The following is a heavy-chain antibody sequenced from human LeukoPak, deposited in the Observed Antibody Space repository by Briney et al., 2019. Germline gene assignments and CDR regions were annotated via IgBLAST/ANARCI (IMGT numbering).Heavy chain of an antibody. CDR3: LKEGLGTGDY. Sequence: PGGALRLSCAASGFTFSSYAMHWVRQAPGKGLEYVSAITSNGDTTYYTDSVKGRFTISRDNSKNTLYLQMSSLRAEDTAVYYCLKEGLGTGDYWGQGTLVSVSS. D-gene: IGHD3/OR15-3a*01. CDR2: ITSNGDTT. CDR1: GFTFSSYA. J-gene: IGHJ4*02. V-gene: IGHV3-64D*06.